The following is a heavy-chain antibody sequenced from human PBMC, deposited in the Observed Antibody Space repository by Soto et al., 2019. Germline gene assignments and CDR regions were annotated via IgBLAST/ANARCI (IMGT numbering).Heavy chain of an antibody. CDR2: VYYSGGA. D-gene: IGHD2-21*02. CDR1: GGSISGYY. V-gene: IGHV4-59*01. J-gene: IGHJ6*02. CDR3: TRDGDGRMTTNPYYYYGMDV. Sequence: PSETVSLTCTVSGGSISGYYWSWIRQPPGKGLEWIGNVYYSGGAKYNPSVKRRVSISVDTSKNQFSLNLSSVTAADTAVYYCTRDGDGRMTTNPYYYYGMDVWGPGITVTVSS.